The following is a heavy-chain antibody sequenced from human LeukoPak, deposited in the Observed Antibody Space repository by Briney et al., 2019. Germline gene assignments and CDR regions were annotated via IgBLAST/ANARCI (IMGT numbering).Heavy chain of an antibody. CDR1: GGSISGYY. D-gene: IGHD3-22*01. V-gene: IGHV4-59*01. CDR3: ARINYFDSTGYFYDDY. Sequence: SETLSLTCIVSGGSISGYYWSWIRQPPGKGLEWIGYIYYSGTTNYNPSLKSRVTISVDTSKNQFSLKLRSVTAADTAVYYCARINYFDSTGYFYDDYWGQGTLVTVSS. J-gene: IGHJ4*02. CDR2: IYYSGTT.